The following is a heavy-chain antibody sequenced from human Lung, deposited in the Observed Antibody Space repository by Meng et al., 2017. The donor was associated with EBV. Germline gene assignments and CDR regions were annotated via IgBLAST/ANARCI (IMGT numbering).Heavy chain of an antibody. CDR1: GGSISSGDYY. CDR2: IYYSGST. D-gene: IGHD2-15*01. CDR3: AREWCSGGSCYPDY. Sequence: QVQREESGPGLVKPSQTLSLTCTVSGGSISSGDYYWSWIRQPPGKGLEWIGYIYYSGSTYYNPSLKSRVTISVDTSKNQFSLKLSSVTAADAAVYYCAREWCSGGSCYPDYWGQGTLVTVSS. V-gene: IGHV4-30-4*01. J-gene: IGHJ4*02.